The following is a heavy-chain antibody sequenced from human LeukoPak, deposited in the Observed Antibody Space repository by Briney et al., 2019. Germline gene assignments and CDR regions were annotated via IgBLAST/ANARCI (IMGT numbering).Heavy chain of an antibody. CDR2: IYFSGST. J-gene: IGHJ4*02. Sequence: PSETLSLTCTVSGGSISSSSYYWGWIRQPPGKGLEWIGSIYFSGSTYYNPSLKSRVTISVDTSKNQFSLKLSSVTAADTAVYYCGRRLYYNVWGSQTYYFDYWGKGTLVTVSS. CDR3: GRRLYYNVWGSQTYYFDY. D-gene: IGHD3-10*01. V-gene: IGHV4-39*01. CDR1: GGSISSSSYY.